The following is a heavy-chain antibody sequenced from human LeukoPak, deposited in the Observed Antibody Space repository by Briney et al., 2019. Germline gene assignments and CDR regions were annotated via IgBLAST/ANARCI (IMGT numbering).Heavy chain of an antibody. CDR2: ISVSGGTT. Sequence: PGGSLRLSCAASGLPFSSYAMSWVRQAPGRGLEWVSHISVSGGTTSYADSVKGRFTISRDNSKNTLYLQLKSLRAEDTAVYYCAKPHTPYCSGATCYLFDFWGQGTLVTVSS. J-gene: IGHJ4*02. CDR1: GLPFSSYA. V-gene: IGHV3-23*01. D-gene: IGHD2-15*01. CDR3: AKPHTPYCSGATCYLFDF.